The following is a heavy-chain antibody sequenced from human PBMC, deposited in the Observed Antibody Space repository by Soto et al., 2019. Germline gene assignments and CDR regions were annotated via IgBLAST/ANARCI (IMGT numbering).Heavy chain of an antibody. Sequence: PGESLKISCAASGFTFSNSWMSWFRQAPGKGLEWVGRIKSKTDGGTTDYAAPVKGRFTISRDDSKNTLYLQMNSLKTEDTAVYYCTTDILTTVGTDAFDIWGQGTMVT. V-gene: IGHV3-15*01. D-gene: IGHD4-17*01. J-gene: IGHJ3*02. CDR2: IKSKTDGGTT. CDR3: TTDILTTVGTDAFDI. CDR1: GFTFSNSW.